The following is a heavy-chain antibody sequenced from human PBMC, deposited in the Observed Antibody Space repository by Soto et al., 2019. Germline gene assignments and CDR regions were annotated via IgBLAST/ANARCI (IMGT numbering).Heavy chain of an antibody. Sequence: QVQLVQSGAEVKKPGSSVKVSCKASGGTFSSYAISWVRQAPGQGLEWMGGIIPIFGTANHAQKFQGRVTIAADKSKDTAYTDQMNLRSVDTAVYYWACCEEARPGGGSFDYWGQGTLVTVSS. CDR1: GGTFSSYA. D-gene: IGHD6-6*01. CDR3: ACCEEARPGGGSFDY. CDR2: IIPIFGTA. J-gene: IGHJ4*02. V-gene: IGHV1-69*06.